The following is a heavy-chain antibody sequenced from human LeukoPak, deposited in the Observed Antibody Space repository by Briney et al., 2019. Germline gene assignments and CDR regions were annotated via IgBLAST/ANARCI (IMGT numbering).Heavy chain of an antibody. V-gene: IGHV4-61*02. D-gene: IGHD1-26*01. J-gene: IGHJ4*02. CDR2: IYTSGST. CDR1: GGSISSGSYY. CDR3: ARYREVGATVDY. Sequence: SETLSLTCTVSGGSISSGSYYWSWIRQPAGKGLEWIGRIYTSGSTNYNPSLKSRVTISVDTSKNQFSLKLSSVTAADTAVYYCARYREVGATVDYWGQGTLVTVSS.